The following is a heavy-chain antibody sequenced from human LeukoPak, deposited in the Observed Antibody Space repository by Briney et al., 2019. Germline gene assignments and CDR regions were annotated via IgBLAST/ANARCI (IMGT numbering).Heavy chain of an antibody. CDR2: INPNTGNT. CDR1: GDTFTGYY. J-gene: IGHJ3*02. Sequence: ASVKVSCKASGDTFTGYYTHWVRQAPGQGLEWMGWINPNTGNTGYAQKFQGRVTMTRNTSISTAYMELSSLRSEDTAVYYCARRIRAFDIWGQGTMVTVSS. V-gene: IGHV1-8*02. CDR3: ARRIRAFDI.